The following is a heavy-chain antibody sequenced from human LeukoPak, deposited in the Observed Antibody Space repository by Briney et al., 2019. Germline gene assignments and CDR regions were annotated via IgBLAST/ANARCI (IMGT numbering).Heavy chain of an antibody. Sequence: ASVKVSCKASGYTFTGYYMHWVGQAPGQGLEWMGWISAYNGNTNYAQKLQGRVTMTTDTSTSTAYMELRSLRSDDTAVYYCARDKGPFGELPDYYYYYYMDVWGKGTTVTVSS. J-gene: IGHJ6*03. CDR2: ISAYNGNT. V-gene: IGHV1-18*04. CDR1: GYTFTGYY. D-gene: IGHD3-10*01. CDR3: ARDKGPFGELPDYYYYYYMDV.